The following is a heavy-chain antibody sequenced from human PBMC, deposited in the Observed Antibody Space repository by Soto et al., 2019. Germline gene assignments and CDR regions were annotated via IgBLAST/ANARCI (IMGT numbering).Heavy chain of an antibody. D-gene: IGHD3-3*01. V-gene: IGHV4-30-4*01. CDR3: ARREFWSGFEY. J-gene: IGHJ4*02. Sequence: PSETLSLTCTVSGGSISSGDYYWSWIRQPPGKGLEWIGYIYYSGSTYYNPSLKSRVTISVDTSKNQFSLKLSSVTAADTAVYYCARREFWSGFEYWGQGTLVTVSS. CDR1: GGSISSGDYY. CDR2: IYYSGST.